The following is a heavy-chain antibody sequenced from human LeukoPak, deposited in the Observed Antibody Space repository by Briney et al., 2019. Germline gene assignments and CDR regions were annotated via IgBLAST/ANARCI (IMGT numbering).Heavy chain of an antibody. D-gene: IGHD3-22*01. CDR2: IEYSGTT. Sequence: SSETLSLTCTVSGGSISSNGFYWGWIRQSPGKGLEWLVTIEYSGTTHYNPSLKSRVTISVDTSKSQFSLKLSSVTVADTAVYYSARRGSRLYVNSGYVPAFEYWGPGTLVTVSS. CDR1: GGSISSNGFY. J-gene: IGHJ4*02. V-gene: IGHV4-39*01. CDR3: ARRGSRLYVNSGYVPAFEY.